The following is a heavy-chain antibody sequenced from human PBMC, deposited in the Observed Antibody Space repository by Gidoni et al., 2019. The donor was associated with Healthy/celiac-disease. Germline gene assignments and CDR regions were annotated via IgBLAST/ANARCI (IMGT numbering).Heavy chain of an antibody. J-gene: IGHJ4*02. CDR2: RWYDGSNK. Sequence: QVQLVESGGGVVQPGRSLRLACAASGFTFSSYGMHWVRQAPGKGLEWVAVRWYDGSNKYYADSVKGRFTISRDNSKNTLYLQMNSLRAEDTAVYYCASDYYGSGRGAGYFDYWGQGTLVTVSS. CDR1: GFTFSSYG. CDR3: ASDYYGSGRGAGYFDY. V-gene: IGHV3-33*01. D-gene: IGHD3-10*01.